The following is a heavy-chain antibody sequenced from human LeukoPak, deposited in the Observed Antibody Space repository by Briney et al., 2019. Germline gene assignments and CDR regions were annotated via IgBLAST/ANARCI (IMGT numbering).Heavy chain of an antibody. CDR2: INHSGRT. D-gene: IGHD2-21*01. J-gene: IGHJ4*02. V-gene: IGHV4-34*01. CDR3: ARGAVIDY. Sequence: SETLSLTCAVYGVSFCGYYWGWIPQPPGKGLEGSGDINHSGRTNSNPSLNSGATTSVETSKKQLSRKLSSVTAADTAVYYGARGAVIDYWGQGTLVTVSS. CDR1: GVSFCGYY.